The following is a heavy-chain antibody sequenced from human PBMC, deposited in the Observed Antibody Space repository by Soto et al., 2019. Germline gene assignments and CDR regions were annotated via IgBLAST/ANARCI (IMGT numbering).Heavy chain of an antibody. V-gene: IGHV3-30*18. Sequence: GGSLRLSCAASGFTFSSYGMHWVRQAPGKGLEWVAVISYDGSNKYYADSVKGRFTISRDNSKNTLYLQMNSLRAEDTAVYYCAKDAITYYYDSSGYYEDYWGQGTLVTVSS. CDR3: AKDAITYYYDSSGYYEDY. CDR1: GFTFSSYG. J-gene: IGHJ4*02. CDR2: ISYDGSNK. D-gene: IGHD3-22*01.